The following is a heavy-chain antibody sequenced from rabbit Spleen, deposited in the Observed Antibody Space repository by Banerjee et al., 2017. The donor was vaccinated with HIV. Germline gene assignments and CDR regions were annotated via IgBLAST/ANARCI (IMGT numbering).Heavy chain of an antibody. J-gene: IGHJ4*01. CDR2: ILTGGGNT. CDR3: ARSGGDIYDFKL. D-gene: IGHD2-1*01. Sequence: QEQLKESGGGLVQPGGSLKLSCKASGFTLSSYYMNWVRQAPGKGLEWIGCILTGGGNTYYANWAKGRFTISKTSSTTVTLQMTSLTVADTATYFCARSGGDIYDFKLWGQGTLVTVS. V-gene: IGHV1S45*01. CDR1: GFTLSSYYM.